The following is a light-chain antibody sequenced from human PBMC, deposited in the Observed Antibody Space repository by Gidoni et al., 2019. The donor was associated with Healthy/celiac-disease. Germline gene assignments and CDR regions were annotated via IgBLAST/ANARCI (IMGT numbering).Light chain of an antibody. J-gene: IGKJ4*01. CDR1: QSIISY. Sequence: DLQITQSPSSLSASVGDRVPITCRASQSIISYLDWYQQKPGKAPKLLIYAASSLQSGVPSRFSGSGSGTDFTLTISSLQPEDFATYYCQQSYSTPLTFGGGTKVEIK. V-gene: IGKV1-39*01. CDR3: QQSYSTPLT. CDR2: AAS.